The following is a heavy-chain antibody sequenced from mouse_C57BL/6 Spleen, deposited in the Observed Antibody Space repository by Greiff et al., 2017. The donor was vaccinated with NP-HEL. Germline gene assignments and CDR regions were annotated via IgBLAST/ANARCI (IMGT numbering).Heavy chain of an antibody. D-gene: IGHD1-1*02. V-gene: IGHV1-26*01. CDR2: INPNNGGT. CDR3: AIRGSYGFAY. Sequence: EVQLQQSGPELVKPGASVKISCKASGYTFTDYYMNWVKQSHGKSLEWIGDINPNNGGTSYNQKFKGKATLTVDKSSSTAYMELRSLTSEDSAVYYCAIRGSYGFAYWGQGTLVTVSA. CDR1: GYTFTDYY. J-gene: IGHJ3*01.